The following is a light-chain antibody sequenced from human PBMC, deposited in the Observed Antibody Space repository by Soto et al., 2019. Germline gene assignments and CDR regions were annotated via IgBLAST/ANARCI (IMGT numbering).Light chain of an antibody. CDR3: RQYVSYPVT. V-gene: IGKV1-5*03. Sequence: DIQMTQSPSTLSASVGDRVTITCRASQSISSSLAWYQQKAGKAPNLLIYKASSLESGVPSRFSGSGSGTEFTLTISSLQPDDVATYYCRQYVSYPVTFGGGTKVE. CDR2: KAS. J-gene: IGKJ4*01. CDR1: QSISSS.